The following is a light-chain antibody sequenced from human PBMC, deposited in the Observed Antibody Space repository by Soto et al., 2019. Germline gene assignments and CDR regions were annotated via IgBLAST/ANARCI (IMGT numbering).Light chain of an antibody. Sequence: SVLTPPASVSGSPGPSLTISCTGTTSDIGFYDYVSWYQQYPGKAPKLLIYGVTIRPSGISNRFSGSKSGSTASLSISGLRDADEADDYCSSYSTSYFYFVGSGTKVTVL. V-gene: IGLV2-14*01. CDR2: GVT. CDR1: TSDIGFYDY. J-gene: IGLJ1*01. CDR3: SSYSTSYFYF.